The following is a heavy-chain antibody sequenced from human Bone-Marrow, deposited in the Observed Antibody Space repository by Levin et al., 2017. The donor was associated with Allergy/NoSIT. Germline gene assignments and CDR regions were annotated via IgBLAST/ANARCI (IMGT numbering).Heavy chain of an antibody. CDR1: GGSISSYY. J-gene: IGHJ6*02. CDR3: ARHKGWAAIYGMDV. V-gene: IGHV4-59*08. Sequence: PSETLSLTCTVSGGSISSYYWSWIRQPPGKGLEWIGYIYYSGSTNYNPSLKSRVTISVDTSKNQFSLKLSSVTAADTAVYYCARHKGWAAIYGMDVWGQGTTVTVSS. CDR2: IYYSGST. D-gene: IGHD6-19*01.